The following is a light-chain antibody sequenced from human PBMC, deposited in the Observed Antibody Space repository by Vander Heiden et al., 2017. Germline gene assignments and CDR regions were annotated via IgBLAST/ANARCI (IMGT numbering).Light chain of an antibody. CDR3: QQSYGAPYN. J-gene: IGKJ2*01. CDR2: AAS. CDR1: ERIDHY. V-gene: IGKV1-39*01. Sequence: DIQMTQSPPSLSASLGDRVTITCRASERIDHYLNWYRQKPGKGPELLIYAASNLQSWVPSRFSGSGSGTDFTLTIASLRPEDFATYYCQQSYGAPYNFGQGTKLG.